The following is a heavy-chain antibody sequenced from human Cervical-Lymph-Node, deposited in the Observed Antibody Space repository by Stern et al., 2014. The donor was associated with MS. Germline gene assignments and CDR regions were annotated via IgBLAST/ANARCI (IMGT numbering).Heavy chain of an antibody. CDR1: GIAFSKYG. D-gene: IGHD7-27*01. CDR2: ISPDGNDK. J-gene: IGHJ3*02. V-gene: IGHV3-30*01. CDR3: AVDSYWGLGAFDI. Sequence: VQLVESGGGVVQPGRSLRLSCAASGIAFSKYGLHWVRQAPGKSLEWVAVISPDGNDKFYADSVKGRFTISRDNSKNTLYLQMNTLRAEDTAMFYCAVDSYWGLGAFDIWGQGTMVTVS.